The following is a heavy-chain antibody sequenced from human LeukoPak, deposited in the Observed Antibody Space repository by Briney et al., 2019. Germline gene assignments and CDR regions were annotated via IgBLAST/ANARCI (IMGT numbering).Heavy chain of an antibody. D-gene: IGHD6-13*01. V-gene: IGHV7-4-1*02. CDR3: ARQNTIAAPGTRFDP. J-gene: IGHJ5*02. CDR1: GYTFTGYY. CDR2: ISTNTENP. Sequence: ASVKVSCKASGYTFTGYYMHWVRQAPGQGLEWMGWISTNTENPTYAQGFTGRFVFSLDISVNTAYLQISSLKAEDSAVYYCARQNTIAAPGTRFDPWGQGTLVTVSS.